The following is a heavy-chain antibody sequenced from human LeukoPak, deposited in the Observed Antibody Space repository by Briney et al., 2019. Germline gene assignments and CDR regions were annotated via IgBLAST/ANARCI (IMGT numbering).Heavy chain of an antibody. Sequence: GGSLRLSCAASGFTFSSYAMSWVRQAPGKGLEWVSAISGSCGSTYYADSVKGRFTISRDNSKNTLYLQMNSLRSEDTAVYYCAKDGTGPINRAEYFQHWGQGTLVTVSS. J-gene: IGHJ1*01. CDR3: AKDGTGPINRAEYFQH. CDR2: ISGSCGST. CDR1: GFTFSSYA. V-gene: IGHV3-23*01. D-gene: IGHD6-13*01.